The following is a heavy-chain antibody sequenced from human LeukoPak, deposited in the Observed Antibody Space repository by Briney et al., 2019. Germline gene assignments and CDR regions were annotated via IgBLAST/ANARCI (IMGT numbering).Heavy chain of an antibody. D-gene: IGHD2-2*02. CDR3: ARRLCSSLTCNIGPSGNWLDP. CDR1: CVSISNYW. V-gene: IGHV4-59*08. Sequence: SETLSLTCTVSCVSISNYWRNWVRQPPGKGLEGIGYIYYDGSTHYNPSLNSRVTISIDTSKNQFSLKLNSVTAADTAVYYCARRLCSSLTCNIGPSGNWLDPWGQGTLVTVSS. J-gene: IGHJ5*02. CDR2: IYYDGST.